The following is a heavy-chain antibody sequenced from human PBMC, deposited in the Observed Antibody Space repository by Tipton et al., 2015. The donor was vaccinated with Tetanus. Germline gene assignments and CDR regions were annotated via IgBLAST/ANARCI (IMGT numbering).Heavy chain of an antibody. J-gene: IGHJ4*02. CDR2: IKQDGSEK. CDR1: GFTFSSYA. V-gene: IGHV3-7*01. D-gene: IGHD5-18*01. Sequence: SLRLSCAASGFTFSSYAMHWVRQAPGKGLEWVANIKQDGSEKYYVDSVKGRFTISRDNAKNSLYLQMNSLRAEDTAVYYCGSGFRSHFDYWCQGTLVTVSS. CDR3: GSGFRSHFDY.